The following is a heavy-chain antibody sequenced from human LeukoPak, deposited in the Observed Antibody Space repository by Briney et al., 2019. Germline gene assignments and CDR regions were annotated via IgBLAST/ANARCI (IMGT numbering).Heavy chain of an antibody. CDR2: IYPADSDI. V-gene: IGHV5-51*01. CDR1: GYSINNYW. D-gene: IGHD2-15*01. J-gene: IGHJ6*02. CDR3: ARRGVVVAYGMDV. Sequence: GESLKISCKGSGYSINNYWIGWVRQMPGKGLEWMGIIYPADSDIRYSPSFQGQVTISADKFISTAYLQWSSLKASDTAMYYCARRGVVVAYGMDVWGQGTTVTVSS.